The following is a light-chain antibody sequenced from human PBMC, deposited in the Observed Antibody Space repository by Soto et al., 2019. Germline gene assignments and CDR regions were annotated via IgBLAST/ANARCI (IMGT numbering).Light chain of an antibody. V-gene: IGKV3-20*01. Sequence: EIVLMQSPGTLSLSPGERGTLSCRASQSVASSLAWYQQKPGQAPRLLIYDASNRATGIPDRFSGSGSGTDFTLTLRRLEPEDFAVYYCQQYVNSPLTFGGGTKVEIK. CDR2: DAS. J-gene: IGKJ4*01. CDR1: QSVASS. CDR3: QQYVNSPLT.